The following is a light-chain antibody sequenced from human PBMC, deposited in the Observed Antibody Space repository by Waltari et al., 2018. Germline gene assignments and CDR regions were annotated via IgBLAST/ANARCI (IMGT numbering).Light chain of an antibody. CDR2: GAF. CDR1: QDINND. J-gene: IGKJ4*01. Sequence: DSQMKQSLSYLSASGRDRITITCRASQDINNDLAWYQQKPGKVPTLLISGAFTLHSGVPSRFSGSASGTVFTLTISSLQPEDFATYYCQKYNNVPQPFGGGTKVEIK. V-gene: IGKV1-27*01. CDR3: QKYNNVPQP.